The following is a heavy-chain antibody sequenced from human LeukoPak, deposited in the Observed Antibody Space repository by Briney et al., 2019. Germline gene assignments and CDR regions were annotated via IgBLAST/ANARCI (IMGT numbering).Heavy chain of an antibody. V-gene: IGHV3-48*03. CDR3: ARDRQYNWNVDPGDY. Sequence: PGGSLRLSCAASGFTFSSYEMNWVRQAPGKGLEWVSYISSSGSTIYYADSVKGRFTISRDNAKNSLYLQMNSLRAEDTAVYYCARDRQYNWNVDPGDYWGQGTLVTVSS. CDR1: GFTFSSYE. J-gene: IGHJ4*02. D-gene: IGHD1-20*01. CDR2: ISSSGSTI.